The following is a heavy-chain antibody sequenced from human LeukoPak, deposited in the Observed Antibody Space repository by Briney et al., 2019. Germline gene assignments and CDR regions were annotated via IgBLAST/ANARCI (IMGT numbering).Heavy chain of an antibody. Sequence: GGSLRLSCAASGFTFSSYAMHWVRQAPGKGLEWVAVISYDGSNKYYADSVKGRFTISRDNSKNTLYLQMNSLRAEDTAVYYCARDRLEYSYGYRATYYYYGMDVWGQGTTVTVSS. V-gene: IGHV3-30-3*01. CDR2: ISYDGSNK. J-gene: IGHJ6*02. D-gene: IGHD5-18*01. CDR3: ARDRLEYSYGYRATYYYYGMDV. CDR1: GFTFSSYA.